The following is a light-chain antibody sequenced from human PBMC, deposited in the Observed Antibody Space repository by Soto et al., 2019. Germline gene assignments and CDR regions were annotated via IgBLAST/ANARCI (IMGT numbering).Light chain of an antibody. V-gene: IGKV3D-20*02. CDR1: QSLSSTY. Sequence: EIVLTQSPDTLSFSPGERATLSCRASQSLSSTYLAWYQQKPGQAPRLLISGASKRATGIPDRINGGGSGADFILTINSLESGDSAVYFCQQGGNWPVTFGQGTRVEIK. CDR3: QQGGNWPVT. CDR2: GAS. J-gene: IGKJ5*01.